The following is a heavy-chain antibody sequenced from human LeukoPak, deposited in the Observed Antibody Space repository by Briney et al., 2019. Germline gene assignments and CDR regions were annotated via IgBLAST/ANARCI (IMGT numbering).Heavy chain of an antibody. CDR3: ARDRQQQLVRAPFDY. D-gene: IGHD6-13*01. Sequence: SGGSLRLSCAASGFTFSSYSMNWVRQAPGKGLEWVSSISSSSSYIYYADSVKGRFTISRDNAKNSLYLQMNSLRAEDTAVYYCARDRQQQLVRAPFDYWGQGTLVTVSS. J-gene: IGHJ4*02. CDR1: GFTFSSYS. V-gene: IGHV3-21*01. CDR2: ISSSSSYI.